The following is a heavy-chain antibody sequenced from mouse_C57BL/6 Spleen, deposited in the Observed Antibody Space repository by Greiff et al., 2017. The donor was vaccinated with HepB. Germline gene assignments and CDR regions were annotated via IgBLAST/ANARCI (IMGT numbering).Heavy chain of an antibody. CDR3: TTSSLYYGSKAWLAD. V-gene: IGHV14-4*01. D-gene: IGHD1-1*01. Sequence: VQLQPSGAELVRPGASVKLSCTASGFNIKDDYMPWVKPRPEQGLEWIGWIDPENGDTEYASKFQGKATITADTSSNPAYLPLSSLTSADTAVYYWTTSSLYYGSKAWLADWGKETRVT. CDR1: GFNIKDDY. CDR2: IDPENGDT. J-gene: IGHJ3*01.